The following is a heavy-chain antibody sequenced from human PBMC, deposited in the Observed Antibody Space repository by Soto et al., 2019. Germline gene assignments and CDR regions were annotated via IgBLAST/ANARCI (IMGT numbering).Heavy chain of an antibody. J-gene: IGHJ4*02. CDR3: ARVDVTIFGVVIMPFDY. Sequence: QVQLVQSGAEVKKPGASVKVSCKASGYTFTNYGISWVRQAPGQGLEWMGWISTYNGNTNYAQKLQGRGTMTTDTSTNIAYMELRSLRSDDTAVYYCARVDVTIFGVVIMPFDYWGQGTLVTVSS. V-gene: IGHV1-18*01. CDR2: ISTYNGNT. D-gene: IGHD3-3*01. CDR1: GYTFTNYG.